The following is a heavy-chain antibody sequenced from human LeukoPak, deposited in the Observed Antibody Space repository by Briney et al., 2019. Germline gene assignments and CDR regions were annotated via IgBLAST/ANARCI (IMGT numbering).Heavy chain of an antibody. CDR1: GFSFSNYA. CDR2: VSASGAST. D-gene: IGHD1-1*01. Sequence: PGGSLRLSCAASGFSFSNYAMSWVRQAPGKGLEWVSGVSASGASTYSEDSVKGRFIISRDNSKNTVFLQMNSLRVEDTAVYYCGRQHTAWYVDYWGQGILVTVSS. CDR3: GRQHTAWYVDY. J-gene: IGHJ4*02. V-gene: IGHV3-23*01.